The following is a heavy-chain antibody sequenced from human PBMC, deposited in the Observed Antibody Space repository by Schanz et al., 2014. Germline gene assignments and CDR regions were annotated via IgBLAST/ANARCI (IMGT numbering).Heavy chain of an antibody. V-gene: IGHV3-33*06. CDR3: TKGMDSYVSGSDH. D-gene: IGHD3-10*01. J-gene: IGHJ4*02. CDR2: IWYDGNNK. CDR1: GFTFSSYG. Sequence: QVQLVESGGDVVQPGRSLRLSCAASGFTFSSYGMHWVRQAPGKGLEWVAVIWYDGNNKYYADSVKGRFTISRDNSKNMLYLQMNSLRAEDTALYYCTKGMDSYVSGSDHWGQGTLVTVSS.